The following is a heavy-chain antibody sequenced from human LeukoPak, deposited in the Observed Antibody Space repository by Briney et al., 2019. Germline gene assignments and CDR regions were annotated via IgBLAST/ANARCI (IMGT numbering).Heavy chain of an antibody. CDR3: ARDKLGSGYSSDFDY. D-gene: IGHD6-19*01. J-gene: IGHJ4*02. CDR2: IYTGGTT. V-gene: IGHV3-66*02. CDR1: GFSVSSNY. Sequence: PGGSLRLSCAPSGFSVSSNYMNWVRQAPGKGLEWVSAIYTGGTTYYADSVKGRFTISRDNSKNTLYLQMNSLRAEDTAVYYCARDKLGSGYSSDFDYWGQGTLVTVSS.